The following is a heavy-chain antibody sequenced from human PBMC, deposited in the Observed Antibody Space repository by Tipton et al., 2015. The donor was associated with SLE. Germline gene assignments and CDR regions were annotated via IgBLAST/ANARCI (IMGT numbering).Heavy chain of an antibody. D-gene: IGHD3-9*01. V-gene: IGHV4-39*07. CDR3: ARTKLRYFDWPYNWFDP. Sequence: TLSLTCTVSGVTISSFSYYWGWIRQPPGKGLEWIGSIYYSGSTYYNPSLKSRVTISVDTSKNQFSLKLSSVTAADTALYYCARTKLRYFDWPYNWFDPGGQGTRVTVSS. CDR1: GVTISSFSYY. J-gene: IGHJ5*02. CDR2: IYYSGST.